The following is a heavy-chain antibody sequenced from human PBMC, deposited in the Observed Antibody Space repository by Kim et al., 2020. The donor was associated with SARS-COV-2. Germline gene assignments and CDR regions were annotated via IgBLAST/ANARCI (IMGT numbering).Heavy chain of an antibody. CDR1: GGTGSSYA. J-gene: IGHJ3*02. V-gene: IGHV1-69*13. CDR3: AGGGENSDYYDSSGPDAFDI. Sequence: SVKVSCKASGGTGSSYAISWVRQAPGQGLEWMGGIIPIFGTANYAQKFQGRVTITADESTSTAYMELSSLRSEDTAVYYCAGGGENSDYYDSSGPDAFDIWGQGTMVTVSS. D-gene: IGHD3-22*01. CDR2: IIPIFGTA.